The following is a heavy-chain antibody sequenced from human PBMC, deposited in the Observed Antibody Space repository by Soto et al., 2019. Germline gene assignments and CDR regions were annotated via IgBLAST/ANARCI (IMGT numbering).Heavy chain of an antibody. V-gene: IGHV1-18*01. CDR3: AREFEGHSSSWPFDY. Sequence: QVQLVQSGGEVKKPGASVRVSCRASGYTFPTYGIAWVRQAPGQGLEWMGWISVYNGFTHYAQKFRGRVTVTTEKSTSTVHMELRSLSSDDTAVYYCAREFEGHSSSWPFDYWGQGTLVTVSA. CDR1: GYTFPTYG. D-gene: IGHD6-13*01. CDR2: ISVYNGFT. J-gene: IGHJ4*02.